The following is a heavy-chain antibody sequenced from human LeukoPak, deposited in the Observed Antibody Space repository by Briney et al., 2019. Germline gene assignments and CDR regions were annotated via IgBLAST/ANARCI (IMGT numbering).Heavy chain of an antibody. D-gene: IGHD3-10*01. Sequence: SETLSLTCTVSGGSISSYYWTWIRQPPGKGLEWIGYIYYNGATNYNPSLKSRVTISVDTSKNQFSLKLTSVTAADTAVYYCARPFSSGSYYSFDYWGQGTQVTVSS. CDR1: GGSISSYY. V-gene: IGHV4-59*01. CDR2: IYYNGAT. CDR3: ARPFSSGSYYSFDY. J-gene: IGHJ4*02.